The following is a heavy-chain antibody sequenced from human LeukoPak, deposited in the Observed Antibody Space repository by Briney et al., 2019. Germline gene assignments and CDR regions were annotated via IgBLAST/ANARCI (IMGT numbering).Heavy chain of an antibody. V-gene: IGHV3-66*01. D-gene: IGHD6-19*01. J-gene: IGHJ4*02. Sequence: GGSLRLSCAASGFTVSSNYMSWVRQAPGKGLEWVSMGRFTIPRDSSKNTLFLQMSSLRAEDTAVYYCTRYSSGRGSYFDYWGQGALVTVSS. CDR1: GFTVSSNY. CDR3: TRYSSGRGSYFDY.